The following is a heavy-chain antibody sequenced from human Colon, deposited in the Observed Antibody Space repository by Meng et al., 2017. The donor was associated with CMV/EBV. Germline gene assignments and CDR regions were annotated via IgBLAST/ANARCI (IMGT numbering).Heavy chain of an antibody. CDR1: GGSISSYY. V-gene: IGHV4-59*01. Sequence: ESLKISCTVSGGSISSYYWSWIRQPPGKGLEWIGYIYYSGSTNYNPSLKSRVTISVDTSKNQFSLKLSSVTAADTAVYYCARENYYGMDVWGQGTTVTVSS. J-gene: IGHJ6*02. CDR2: IYYSGST. CDR3: ARENYYGMDV.